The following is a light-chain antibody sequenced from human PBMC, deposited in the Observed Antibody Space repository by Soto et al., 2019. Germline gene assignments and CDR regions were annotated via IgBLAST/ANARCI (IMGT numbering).Light chain of an antibody. V-gene: IGKV3-11*01. J-gene: IGKJ4*01. CDR2: DTS. CDR1: QSVSGY. Sequence: EIVLTQSPGTLSLSPGERATLSCRASQSVSGYLAWYQQKPGQAPRLLLYDTSNRATGIPARFSGSGSGTDFTLTSSSLEPEDFAVYYFQQRVNWPLTFGGGTQVESK. CDR3: QQRVNWPLT.